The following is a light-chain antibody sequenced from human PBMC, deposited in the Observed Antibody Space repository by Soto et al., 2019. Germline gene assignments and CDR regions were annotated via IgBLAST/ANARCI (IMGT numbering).Light chain of an antibody. Sequence: QSVLNQPPSASGTPGQRVTLSCSGSSSNIGSNTVNWYQLLPGTAPKLLIYSNNQRPSGVPDRFSGSKSGTSASLAISGLQSEDEADYYCAAWNDSLNGVVFGGGTQLTVL. J-gene: IGLJ2*01. CDR1: SSNIGSNT. CDR2: SNN. V-gene: IGLV1-44*01. CDR3: AAWNDSLNGVV.